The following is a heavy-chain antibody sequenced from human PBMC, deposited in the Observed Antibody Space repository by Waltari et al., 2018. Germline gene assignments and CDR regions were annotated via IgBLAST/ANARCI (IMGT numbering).Heavy chain of an antibody. CDR3: ARAGLGSPLQWLQLLDS. J-gene: IGHJ4*02. Sequence: EVQLVESGGGLFQPGGPPRPSCAAFWFNINYIFTGWSRQAPGKGLEWVSEMYAGSGGTFYAESVKGRFTVSRDNSKNTLYLHLNSLTVEDTAVYYCARAGLGSPLQWLQLLDSWGRGTLVTVSS. D-gene: IGHD5-12*01. V-gene: IGHV3-53*01. CDR1: WFNINYIF. CDR2: MYAGSGGT.